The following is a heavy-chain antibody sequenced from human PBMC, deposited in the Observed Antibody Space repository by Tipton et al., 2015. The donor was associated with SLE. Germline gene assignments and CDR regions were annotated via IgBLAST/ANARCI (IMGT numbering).Heavy chain of an antibody. J-gene: IGHJ6*03. Sequence: QVQLVQSGAEVKKPGSSVKVSCKASGGTFSSYAISWVRQAPGQGLEWMGGIIPIFGTANYAQKFQGRVTITADESTSTAYMELSSLRSEDTAVYYCARGPLAVAARYYYYYMDVWGKGTTVTVSS. CDR1: GGTFSSYA. CDR3: ARGPLAVAARYYYYYMDV. D-gene: IGHD6-19*01. V-gene: IGHV1-69*01. CDR2: IIPIFGTA.